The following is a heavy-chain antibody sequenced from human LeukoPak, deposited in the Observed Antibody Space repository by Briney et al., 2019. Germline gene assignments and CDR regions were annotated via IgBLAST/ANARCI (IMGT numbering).Heavy chain of an antibody. J-gene: IGHJ6*03. CDR1: GGSISSYY. D-gene: IGHD2-2*01. V-gene: IGHV4-59*01. CDR2: IYYRGST. Sequence: SETLSLTCTVSGGSISSYYWSWIRQPPGKGLEWIGYIYYRGSTNYNPSLKSRVTISVDTSKNQFSLKLSSVTAADTAVYYCARGGDIVVVPAAPDHTVYYYYMDVWGKGTTVTVSS. CDR3: ARGGDIVVVPAAPDHTVYYYYMDV.